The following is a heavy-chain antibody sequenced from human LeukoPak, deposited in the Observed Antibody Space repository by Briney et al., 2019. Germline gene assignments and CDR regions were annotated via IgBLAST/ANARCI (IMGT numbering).Heavy chain of an antibody. Sequence: PSETLSLTCTVSGGSISSGGYYWSWIRQPPGKGLEWIGYIYRSGSTYYNPSLKSRVTISVDRSKNQFSLKLSSVTAADTAVYYCARGRAVRHAFDIWGQGTMVTVSS. CDR3: ARGRAVRHAFDI. D-gene: IGHD4-11*01. CDR1: GGSISSGGYY. J-gene: IGHJ3*02. CDR2: IYRSGST. V-gene: IGHV4-30-2*01.